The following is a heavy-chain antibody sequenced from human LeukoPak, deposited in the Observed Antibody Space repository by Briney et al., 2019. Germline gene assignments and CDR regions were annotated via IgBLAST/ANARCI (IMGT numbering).Heavy chain of an antibody. CDR2: INYNGAIT. V-gene: IGHV3-20*04. J-gene: IGHJ4*02. CDR1: GFTFVDYG. D-gene: IGHD3-3*02. Sequence: GGSLRLSCATSGFTFVDYGLSWVRRAPGKGLEWLCAINYNGAITAYADSVKGLFTISRDNAKNSLYLRMDSLRAEDTALYYCARDRLGPSFSVSHFDLWGQGTLVTVSS. CDR3: ARDRLGPSFSVSHFDL.